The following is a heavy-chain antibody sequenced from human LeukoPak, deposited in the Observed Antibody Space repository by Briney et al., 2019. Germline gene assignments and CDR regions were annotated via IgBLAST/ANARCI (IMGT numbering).Heavy chain of an antibody. D-gene: IGHD4-17*01. V-gene: IGHV3-48*01. CDR3: ARTTTVTTFDP. CDR1: GFTFSSYS. Sequence: SGGSLRLSCAASGFTFSSYSMNWVRQAPGKGLEWVSYISSSSSTIYYADSVKGRFTISRDNAKNSLYLQMSSLRAEDTAVYYCARTTTVTTFDPWGQGTLVTVYS. CDR2: ISSSSSTI. J-gene: IGHJ5*02.